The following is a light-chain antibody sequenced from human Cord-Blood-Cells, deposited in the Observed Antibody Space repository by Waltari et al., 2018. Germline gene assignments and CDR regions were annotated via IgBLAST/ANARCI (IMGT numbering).Light chain of an antibody. Sequence: QSALTQPRSVSGSPGQSVTISCTGTSSDVGGYNYVSWYQQHPGKAPKLMIYDVRKRPSGVPSRLSGSKSGSTASMTISGLQAEDEAGYYCCSYAGSYTVVFGGGTKLTVL. V-gene: IGLV2-11*01. J-gene: IGLJ2*01. CDR3: CSYAGSYTVV. CDR2: DVR. CDR1: SSDVGGYNY.